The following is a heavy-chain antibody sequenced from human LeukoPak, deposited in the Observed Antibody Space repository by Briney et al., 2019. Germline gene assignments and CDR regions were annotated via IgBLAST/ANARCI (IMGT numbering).Heavy chain of an antibody. CDR2: IWFDGSNK. Sequence: GGSLRLSCAASGFTFSSYGMHWVRQALGKGLEWVAVIWFDGSNKYYADSVKGRFTISRDNSKNTLYLQMNSLRAEDTAVYCCARERDDGFDIWGQGTMVTVSS. V-gene: IGHV3-33*01. CDR3: ARERDDGFDI. CDR1: GFTFSSYG. J-gene: IGHJ3*02.